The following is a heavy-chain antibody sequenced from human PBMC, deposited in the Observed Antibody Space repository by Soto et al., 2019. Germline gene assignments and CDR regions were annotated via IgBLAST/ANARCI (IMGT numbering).Heavy chain of an antibody. V-gene: IGHV3-30*18. J-gene: IGHJ4*02. CDR3: AKDRRDSWNDINY. Sequence: QVQLVESGGGVVQHGRSLRLSCAASGFTFSSYGMHWVRQAPGKGLEWVAVISYDGSNIYYGDSVKGRFTISRDISKNTLYLQMNSLRAEDTAVYYCAKDRRDSWNDINYWGQGTLVTVSS. CDR2: ISYDGSNI. D-gene: IGHD1-1*01. CDR1: GFTFSSYG.